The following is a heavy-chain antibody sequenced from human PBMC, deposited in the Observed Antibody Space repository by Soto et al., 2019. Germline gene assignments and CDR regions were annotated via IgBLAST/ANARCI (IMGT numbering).Heavy chain of an antibody. CDR2: ISAYNGNT. J-gene: IGHJ6*02. CDR3: ARRAPTGYYYGMDV. Sequence: QVQLVQSGAEVKKPGASVKVSCKASGYTFTSYGISWVRQAPGQGLEWMGWISAYNGNTNYAQKLQGRDTMTADTATSTAYMERRSLRSDDTAVYYGARRAPTGYYYGMDVWGQGTTVTVSS. V-gene: IGHV1-18*01. CDR1: GYTFTSYG.